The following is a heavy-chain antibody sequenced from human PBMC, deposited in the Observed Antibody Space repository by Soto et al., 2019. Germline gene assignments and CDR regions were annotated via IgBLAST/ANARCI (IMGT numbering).Heavy chain of an antibody. D-gene: IGHD3-10*01. V-gene: IGHV1-18*01. J-gene: IGHJ4*02. CDR3: AILISSGITFDY. CDR1: GYTFITYD. Sequence: QVHLVQSGAEVKKPGASVRVSCKASGYTFITYDISWVRQAPGQGLGWMGWISAYNGNTNYAQKLQGRVTMTRDTSTSTAYMELRSLGYEDTAVYYCAILISSGITFDYWGQGTLVTVSS. CDR2: ISAYNGNT.